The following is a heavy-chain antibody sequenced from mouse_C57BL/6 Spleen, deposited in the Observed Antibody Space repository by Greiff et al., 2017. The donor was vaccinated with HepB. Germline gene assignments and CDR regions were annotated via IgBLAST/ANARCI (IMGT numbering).Heavy chain of an antibody. CDR1: GYAFSSSW. V-gene: IGHV1-82*01. D-gene: IGHD1-1*01. CDR3: ARDYYGSSYDY. J-gene: IGHJ2*01. Sequence: QVQLQQSGPELVKPGASVKISCKASGYAFSSSWMNWVKQRPGKGLEWIGRIYPGDGDTNYNGKFKGKATLTAHKSSSTAYMQLSSLTSEDSAVYVCARDYYGSSYDYWGQGTTLTVSS. CDR2: IYPGDGDT.